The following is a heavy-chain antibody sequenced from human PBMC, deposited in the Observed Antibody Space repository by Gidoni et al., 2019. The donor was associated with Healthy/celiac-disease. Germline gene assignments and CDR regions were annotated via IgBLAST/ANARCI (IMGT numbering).Heavy chain of an antibody. Sequence: EVQLLASGGGLVPPGGSLRLSCAASGFTSSSYAMSWVRQAPGKGLEWVSAIMGSGGSTYYADSVKGRFTISRENSKNTLYLQMNSLRAEDTAVYYCAKNYYGSGSYYDPNWFDPWGQGTLVTVSS. V-gene: IGHV3-23*01. J-gene: IGHJ5*02. CDR3: AKNYYGSGSYYDPNWFDP. CDR1: GFTSSSYA. CDR2: IMGSGGST. D-gene: IGHD3-10*01.